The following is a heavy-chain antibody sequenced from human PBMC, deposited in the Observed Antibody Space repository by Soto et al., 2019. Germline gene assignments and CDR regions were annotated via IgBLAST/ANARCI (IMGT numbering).Heavy chain of an antibody. CDR2: IWYDGTNK. J-gene: IGHJ6*02. Sequence: PGGSLRLSCAESGFTFSSYGMHWVRQAPGKGLEWVAVIWYDGTNKYYADSVKGRFTISRDNSKNTLYVKMNSLRAENTAVYYCARVGEMATIYPHYYYYYYGMDVWGQGTTVTVSS. CDR3: ARVGEMATIYPHYYYYYYGMDV. D-gene: IGHD5-12*01. V-gene: IGHV3-33*01. CDR1: GFTFSSYG.